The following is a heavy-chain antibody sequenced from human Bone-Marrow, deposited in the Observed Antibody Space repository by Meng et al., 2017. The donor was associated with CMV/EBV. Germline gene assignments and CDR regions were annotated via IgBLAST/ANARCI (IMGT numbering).Heavy chain of an antibody. V-gene: IGHV3-21*01. CDR1: GFSFSSYW. J-gene: IGHJ4*02. CDR2: ISSSSYI. D-gene: IGHD1-26*01. CDR3: AKSGVTDY. Sequence: GESLKISCAASGFSFSSYWMTWVRQAPGKGLEWVSSISSSSYIYYADSVKGRFTISRDNAKNSLYLQMNSLRAEDTAVYYCAKSGVTDYWGQGTRVTVSS.